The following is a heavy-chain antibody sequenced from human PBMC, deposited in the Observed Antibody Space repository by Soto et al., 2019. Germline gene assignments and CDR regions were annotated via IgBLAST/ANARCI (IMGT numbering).Heavy chain of an antibody. J-gene: IGHJ5*02. CDR2: INPNSGGT. V-gene: IGHV1-2*02. D-gene: IGHD3-22*01. CDR1: GYTFTGYY. CDR3: AREDTFYDSSGYYPRGWFDP. Sequence: ASVKVSCKASGYTFTGYYMHWVRQAPGQGLEWMGWINPNSGGTNYEQKFQGRVTMTRDTSTSTAYMELSRLRSDDTAVYYCAREDTFYDSSGYYPRGWFDPWGQGTLVTVSS.